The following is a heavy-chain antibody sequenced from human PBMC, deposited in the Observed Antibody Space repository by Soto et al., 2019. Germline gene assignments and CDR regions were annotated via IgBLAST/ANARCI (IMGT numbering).Heavy chain of an antibody. Sequence: PSETLSLTCSVSGGSVSCGAYYWTWIRQPPGKGLEWIGYIYYSGSTTYNPSLKSRVTISIDTSKNQFSLKLTSATAADTALYYCARDIRGYSRAFDYWGQGALVTVSS. D-gene: IGHD5-18*01. CDR3: ARDIRGYSRAFDY. CDR1: GGSVSCGAYY. CDR2: IYYSGST. J-gene: IGHJ4*02. V-gene: IGHV4-61*08.